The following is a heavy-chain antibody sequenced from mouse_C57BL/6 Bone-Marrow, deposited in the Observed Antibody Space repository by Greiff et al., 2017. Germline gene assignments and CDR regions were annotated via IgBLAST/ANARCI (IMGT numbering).Heavy chain of an antibody. D-gene: IGHD1-1*01. V-gene: IGHV2-2*01. J-gene: IGHJ2*01. CDR2: IWSGGST. Sequence: QVQLQQSGPGLVQPSQSLSITCTVSGFSLTSYGVHWVRQSPGKGLEWLGVIWSGGSTDDNAAFISRLSISKDNSKSQVFFKMNSLQADDTAIYYCARIYYYGSSHFDDWGQGTTLTVSS. CDR1: GFSLTSYG. CDR3: ARIYYYGSSHFDD.